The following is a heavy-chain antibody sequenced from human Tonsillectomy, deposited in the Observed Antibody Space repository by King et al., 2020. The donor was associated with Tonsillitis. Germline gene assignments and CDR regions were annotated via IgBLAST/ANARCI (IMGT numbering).Heavy chain of an antibody. Sequence: VQLVESGGGLVQPGRSLRLSCAASGFTFDDYAMHWVRQAPGKGLEWVSGISWNSGSIGYADSVKGRFTISRDNAKNSLYLQMNSLRAEDTALYYCAKVAEALGGPYFDYWGQGTLVTVSS. CDR2: ISWNSGSI. D-gene: IGHD3-16*01. V-gene: IGHV3-9*01. CDR3: AKVAEALGGPYFDY. CDR1: GFTFDDYA. J-gene: IGHJ4*02.